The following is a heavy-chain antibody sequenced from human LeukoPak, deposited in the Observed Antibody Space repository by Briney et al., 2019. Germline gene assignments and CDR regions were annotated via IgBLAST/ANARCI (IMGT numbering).Heavy chain of an antibody. CDR2: ISTYNGRA. Sequence: ASEKVSCKASGYTFNTYGISWVRQAPGQGPEWMGWISTYNGRANYAQKFRGRVTMTKDTSTTTVYMELTSLRPDDTAVYFCARDYYETSDYTFDTFDIWGQGTVVIVSS. CDR3: ARDYYETSDYTFDTFDI. CDR1: GYTFNTYG. D-gene: IGHD3-22*01. J-gene: IGHJ3*02. V-gene: IGHV1-18*01.